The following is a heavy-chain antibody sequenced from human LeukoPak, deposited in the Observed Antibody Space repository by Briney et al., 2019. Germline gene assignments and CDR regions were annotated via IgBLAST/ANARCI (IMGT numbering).Heavy chain of an antibody. CDR2: IYYSGST. CDR3: ARDGADYFDY. J-gene: IGHJ4*02. CDR1: GGSISSYY. D-gene: IGHD4/OR15-4a*01. Sequence: SETLSLTCTVSGGSISSYYWSWVRQPPGKGLEWIGYIYYSGSTNYSPSLKSRVTISVDTSKNQFPLKLSSVTAADTAVYYCARDGADYFDYWGQGTLVTVSS. V-gene: IGHV4-59*01.